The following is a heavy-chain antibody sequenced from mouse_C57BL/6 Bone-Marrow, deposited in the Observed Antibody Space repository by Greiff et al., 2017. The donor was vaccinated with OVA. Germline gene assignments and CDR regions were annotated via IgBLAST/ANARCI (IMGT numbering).Heavy chain of an antibody. CDR1: GYTFTDYY. CDR3: ARRGYGSFFDY. D-gene: IGHD1-1*01. V-gene: IGHV1-26*01. J-gene: IGHJ2*01. CDR2: INPNNGGT. Sequence: VQLKQSGPELVKPGASVKISCKASGYTFTDYYMNWVKQSHGKSLEWIGDINPNNGGTSYNQKFKGKATLTVDKSSSTAYMELRSLTSEDSAVYYCARRGYGSFFDYWGQGTTLTVSS.